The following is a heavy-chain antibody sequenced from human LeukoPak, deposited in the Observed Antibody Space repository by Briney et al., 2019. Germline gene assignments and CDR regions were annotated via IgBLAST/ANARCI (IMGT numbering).Heavy chain of an antibody. V-gene: IGHV3-23*01. CDR3: AKVKCGGDCYDYFYY. CDR2: ISGSGGST. J-gene: IGHJ4*02. CDR1: GFTFSSYA. D-gene: IGHD2-21*02. Sequence: PGGSLRLSCAASGFTFSSYAMNWVRQAPGKGLEWVSTISGSGGSTFYADSVKGRFTISRDNSKNTLYLQMNSLRAEDTAVYYCAKVKCGGDCYDYFYYWGQGTLVTVSS.